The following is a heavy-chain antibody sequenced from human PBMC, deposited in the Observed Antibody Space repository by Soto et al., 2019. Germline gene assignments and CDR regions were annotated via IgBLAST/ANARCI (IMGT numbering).Heavy chain of an antibody. Sequence: PGGSLRLSCAASGLTFCSYSMKWVRQAPGKGLDWVSSISGSSTYMYYADSVKGRFTISRDNAKNSLFLQMSSLRAEDTAVYYCAREVAAAGRVDYWGQGTLVTVSS. V-gene: IGHV3-21*04. CDR3: AREVAAAGRVDY. CDR2: ISGSSTYM. CDR1: GLTFCSYS. D-gene: IGHD6-13*01. J-gene: IGHJ4*02.